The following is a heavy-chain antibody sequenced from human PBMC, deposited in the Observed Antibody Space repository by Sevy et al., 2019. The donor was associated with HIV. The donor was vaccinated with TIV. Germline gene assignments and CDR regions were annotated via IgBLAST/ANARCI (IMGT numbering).Heavy chain of an antibody. CDR2: MNPNSGNR. V-gene: IGHV1-8*01. J-gene: IGHJ4*02. Sequence: ASVKVSCKSSGYTFTTYDINWVRQATGQGLEWMGWMNPNSGNRGYAQKFQGRVTMTSNTSISTAYMELSSLRSEDTAVYYCARIDSSGYMGNFDYWGQGTLVTVSS. D-gene: IGHD3-22*01. CDR3: ARIDSSGYMGNFDY. CDR1: GYTFTTYD.